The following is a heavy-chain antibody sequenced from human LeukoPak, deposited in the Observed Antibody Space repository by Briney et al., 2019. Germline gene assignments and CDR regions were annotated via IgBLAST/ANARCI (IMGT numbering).Heavy chain of an antibody. CDR3: AKDKGPGDDLAARYDYYYFYGVDV. Sequence: PGGSLRLSCAASGFAFSLSGINWVRQAPGRGLEWISCISGSGRTTYYADSVRGRFTISRDNSRNTVFLQLNSLRAEDTAVYYCAKDKGPGDDLAARYDYYYFYGVDVWGQGTTVTVSS. D-gene: IGHD4-17*01. CDR2: ISGSGRTT. V-gene: IGHV3-23*01. J-gene: IGHJ6*02. CDR1: GFAFSLSG.